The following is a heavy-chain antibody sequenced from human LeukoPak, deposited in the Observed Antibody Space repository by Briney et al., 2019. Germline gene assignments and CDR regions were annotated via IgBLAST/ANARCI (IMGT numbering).Heavy chain of an antibody. CDR3: ARGGLQLWLRTAHAFDI. Sequence: SETLSLTCTVSGGSISSGGYYWSWIRQHPGKGLEWIGYIYYGGSTYYNPSLKSRVTISVDTSKNQFSLKLSSVTAADTAVYYCARGGLQLWLRTAHAFDIWGQGTMVTVSS. CDR1: GGSISSGGYY. V-gene: IGHV4-31*03. J-gene: IGHJ3*02. D-gene: IGHD5-18*01. CDR2: IYYGGST.